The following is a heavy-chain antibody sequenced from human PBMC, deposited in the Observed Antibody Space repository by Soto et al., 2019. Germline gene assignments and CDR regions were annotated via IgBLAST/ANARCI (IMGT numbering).Heavy chain of an antibody. D-gene: IGHD2-21*02. CDR3: ARVMYCGGDCYLGIFDY. Sequence: GGSLRLSCAASGFTFSSYNMNWVRQAPGKGLEWVSSISSSSYYIYYADSVKGRFTISRDNAKNSLYLQMNSLRAEDTAVYYCARVMYCGGDCYLGIFDYWGQGTLVTVSS. J-gene: IGHJ4*02. CDR1: GFTFSSYN. CDR2: ISSSSYYI. V-gene: IGHV3-21*04.